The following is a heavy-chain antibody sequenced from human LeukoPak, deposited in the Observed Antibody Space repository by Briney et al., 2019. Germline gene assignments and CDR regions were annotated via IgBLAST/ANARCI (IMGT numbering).Heavy chain of an antibody. CDR1: GGSISSSSYY. CDR3: ARSHSNYFDY. J-gene: IGHJ4*02. Sequence: SETLSLTCTVSGGSISSSSYYWGWIRQPPGKGLEWIGTIYHSGSTYYNPSLKSRVTISVDTSKNQFSLRLSSVTAADTAVYYCARSHSNYFDYWGQGTLVTVSS. CDR2: IYHSGST. D-gene: IGHD4-11*01. V-gene: IGHV4-39*07.